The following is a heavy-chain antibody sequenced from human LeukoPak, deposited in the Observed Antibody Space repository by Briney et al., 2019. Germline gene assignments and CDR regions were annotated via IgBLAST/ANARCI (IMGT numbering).Heavy chain of an antibody. V-gene: IGHV4-34*01. CDR2: INHSGST. Sequence: SETLSLTCGVYGASFSGYYWSWVRQPPGKGLEWIGEINHSGSTNYNPSLKSRVTISVDTYKNQFSLKVTSVTAADTAVYYCARGEAMIVVLDAFDIWGQGTMVTVSS. CDR1: GASFSGYY. D-gene: IGHD3-22*01. CDR3: ARGEAMIVVLDAFDI. J-gene: IGHJ3*02.